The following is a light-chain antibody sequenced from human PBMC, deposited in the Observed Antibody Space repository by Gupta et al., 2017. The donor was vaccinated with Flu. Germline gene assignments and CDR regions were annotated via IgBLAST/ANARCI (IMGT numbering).Light chain of an antibody. CDR2: EAS. V-gene: IGKV1-5*03. J-gene: IGKJ2*01. CDR3: QQYKTYPFYT. Sequence: DRVTITCRASQSISRWLAWYQQKPGKTPKFLIYEASYLESGVPSRFSGSGSGTEFTLTISGLQPDDFATYYCQQYKTYPFYTFGPGTKLDVK. CDR1: QSISRW.